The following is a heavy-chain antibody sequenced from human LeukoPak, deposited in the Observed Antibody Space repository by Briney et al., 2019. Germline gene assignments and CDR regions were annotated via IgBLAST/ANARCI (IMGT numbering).Heavy chain of an antibody. D-gene: IGHD3-10*01. CDR3: ARVGDHYHWYLDL. Sequence: GGSLRLSCEGSGLDVGANYMNWVRQAPGKGLEWVSILYSGGTTYYADSVKGRFTVSRESSKNTLLLHMTSLRAEDTAVYYCARVGDHYHWYLDLWGRGTLVTASS. J-gene: IGHJ2*01. V-gene: IGHV3-53*01. CDR1: GLDVGANY. CDR2: LYSGGTT.